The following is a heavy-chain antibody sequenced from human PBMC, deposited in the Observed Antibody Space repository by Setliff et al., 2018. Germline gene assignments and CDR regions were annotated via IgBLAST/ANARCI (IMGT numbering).Heavy chain of an antibody. V-gene: IGHV4-4*07. J-gene: IGHJ4*02. Sequence: PSETLSLTCTVSGDSVGNYYWSWIRQSDGKGLEWIGRIYNNGNAHYNPSLKSRVTISMDTSKNQFSLKVSSVTAADTAVYYCARSFSRREKFLLDYWGQGALVTVSS. CDR3: ARSFSRREKFLLDY. CDR1: GDSVGNYY. CDR2: IYNNGNA.